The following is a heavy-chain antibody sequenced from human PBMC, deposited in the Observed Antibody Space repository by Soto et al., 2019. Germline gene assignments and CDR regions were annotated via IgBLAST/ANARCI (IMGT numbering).Heavy chain of an antibody. D-gene: IGHD1-1*01. V-gene: IGHV1-69*01. CDR2: IIPIFGTA. J-gene: IGHJ6*02. Sequence: QVQLVQSGAEVKKPGSSVKVSCKASGGTFSSYAIIWVRQAHGHGLEWMVGIIPIFGTANYAQKFQGRVTITADEPTSTAYVEVSSLRPEDTDVYDCARDWAGTEPGHYYGMDVWGQGNTVTVSS. CDR3: ARDWAGTEPGHYYGMDV. CDR1: GGTFSSYA.